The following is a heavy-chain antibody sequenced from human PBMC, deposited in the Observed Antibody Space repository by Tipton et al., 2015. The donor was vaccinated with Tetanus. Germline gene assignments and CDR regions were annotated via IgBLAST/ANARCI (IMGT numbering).Heavy chain of an antibody. J-gene: IGHJ4*02. CDR1: GFTVSSNY. D-gene: IGHD6-13*01. CDR2: IYSGGST. Sequence: GSLRLSCAASGFTVSSNYMSWVRQAPGKGLEWVSVIYSGGSTYYADSVKGRFTISRDNSKNTLYLQMNSLRAEDTAVYYCASEYSSSWYGYWGQGTLVTVSS. CDR3: ASEYSSSWYGY. V-gene: IGHV3-66*01.